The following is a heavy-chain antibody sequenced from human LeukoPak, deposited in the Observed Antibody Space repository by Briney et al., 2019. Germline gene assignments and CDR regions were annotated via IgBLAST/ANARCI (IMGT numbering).Heavy chain of an antibody. D-gene: IGHD3-3*01. CDR2: ISAYNGNT. CDR3: ARPYYDFWSGYPIGYYFDY. Sequence: ASVKVSCKASGYTFTSYGISWVRQAPGQGLEWMGWISAYNGNTNYAQKLQGRVTMTTDTSTSTAYMELRSLRSDDAAVYYCARPYYDFWSGYPIGYYFDYWGQGTLVTVSS. J-gene: IGHJ4*02. V-gene: IGHV1-18*01. CDR1: GYTFTSYG.